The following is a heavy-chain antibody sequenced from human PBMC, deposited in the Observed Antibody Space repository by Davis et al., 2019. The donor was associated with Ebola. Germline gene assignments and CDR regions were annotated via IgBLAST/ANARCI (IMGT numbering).Heavy chain of an antibody. J-gene: IGHJ4*02. CDR3: VKGGSLGY. CDR2: ISYDGSNK. Sequence: GGSLRLSCAASGFTFSSYGMHWVRQAPGKGLEWVAVISYDGSNKYYADSVKGRFTISRDNSKNTLYLQMNSLRAEDTAVYYCVKGGSLGYWGQGTLVTVSS. D-gene: IGHD2-15*01. CDR1: GFTFSSYG. V-gene: IGHV3-30*18.